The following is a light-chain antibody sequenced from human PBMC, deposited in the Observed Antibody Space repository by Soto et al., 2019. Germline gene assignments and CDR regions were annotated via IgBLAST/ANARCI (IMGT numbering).Light chain of an antibody. Sequence: EMVLTQCRATLSWWPGEGGTRAGRASQSVSSYLAWYQQKPGRAPRLLIYDASNRATGIPPRFSGSGSGTDFTLTLSSLEPEASAVYYCQQRHMWPITFGPGTRLEIK. J-gene: IGKJ5*01. CDR1: QSVSSY. V-gene: IGKV3-11*01. CDR3: QQRHMWPIT. CDR2: DAS.